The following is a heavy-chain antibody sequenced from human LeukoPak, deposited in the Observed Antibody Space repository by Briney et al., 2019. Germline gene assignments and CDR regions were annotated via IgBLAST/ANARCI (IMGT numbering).Heavy chain of an antibody. D-gene: IGHD2-15*01. CDR2: ISSSSGHI. J-gene: IGHJ4*02. CDR1: GFTFNIYT. Sequence: GGSLRLSCAASGFTFNIYTMNWVRQAPGKGLEWLSSISSSSGHIFYSDSVKGRFTVSRDNAKNSLYLQMNSLRAEDTAVYYCARGSVHCSGGSCYLDYWGQGTLVTVSS. V-gene: IGHV3-21*01. CDR3: ARGSVHCSGGSCYLDY.